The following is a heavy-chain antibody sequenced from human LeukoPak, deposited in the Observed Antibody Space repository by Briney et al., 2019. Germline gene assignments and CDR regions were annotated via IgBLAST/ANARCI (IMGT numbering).Heavy chain of an antibody. CDR2: IYYRGST. Sequence: PSQTLSLTCTVSGGSLNSGGYYWSWIRQQPGKGLEWIGYIYYRGSTYYNPSLKSRVTISVDTSKRQFSLKLSSVTAADTAVYYCAKDARRTSGWYFFDYWGQGTLVTVSS. CDR3: AKDARRTSGWYFFDY. V-gene: IGHV4-31*03. D-gene: IGHD6-19*01. J-gene: IGHJ4*02. CDR1: GGSLNSGGYY.